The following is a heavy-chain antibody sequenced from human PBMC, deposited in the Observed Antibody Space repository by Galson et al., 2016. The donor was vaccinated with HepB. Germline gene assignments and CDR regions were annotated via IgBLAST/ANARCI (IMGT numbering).Heavy chain of an antibody. D-gene: IGHD6-19*01. J-gene: IGHJ2*01. CDR2: TYCRSKWYN. V-gene: IGHV6-1*01. Sequence: CAISGDSVSSNSAAWNWIRQSPSRGLEWLGRTYCRSKWYNDYAVSVKSRITINPDTSKNQFSLQLNSVTPEDTAVYYCAREDYSSGWPLNWYFNLWGRGTLVSVSS. CDR3: AREDYSSGWPLNWYFNL. CDR1: GDSVSSNSAA.